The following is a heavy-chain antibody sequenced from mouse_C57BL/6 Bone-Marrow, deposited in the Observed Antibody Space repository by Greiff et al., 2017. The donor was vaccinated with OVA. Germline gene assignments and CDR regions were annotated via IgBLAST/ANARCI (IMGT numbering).Heavy chain of an antibody. CDR3: AAGPSGGYWYFDV. V-gene: IGHV1-9*01. CDR2: ILPGSGST. D-gene: IGHD4-1*01. Sequence: QVQLQQSGAELMKPGASVKLSCKATGYTFTGYWIEWVKQRPGHGLEWTGEILPGSGSTNYNEKFKGKATFTADTSSNTAYMQLSSLTTEDSAIYYCAAGPSGGYWYFDVWGTGTTVTVSS. J-gene: IGHJ1*03. CDR1: GYTFTGYW.